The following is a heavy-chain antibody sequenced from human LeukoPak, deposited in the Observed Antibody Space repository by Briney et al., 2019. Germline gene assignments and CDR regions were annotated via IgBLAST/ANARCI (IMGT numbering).Heavy chain of an antibody. D-gene: IGHD2-2*01. V-gene: IGHV1-69*01. J-gene: IGHJ6*03. CDR2: IIPIFGTA. CDR1: GGTFSSYA. Sequence: AASVKVSCKASGGTFSSYAISWVRQAPGQGLEWMGGIIPIFGTANYAQKFQGRVTITADESTSTAYMELSSLRSEDTAVYYCAGLGYCSSTSCYSDYYYYMDVWGKGTTVTVSS. CDR3: AGLGYCSSTSCYSDYYYYMDV.